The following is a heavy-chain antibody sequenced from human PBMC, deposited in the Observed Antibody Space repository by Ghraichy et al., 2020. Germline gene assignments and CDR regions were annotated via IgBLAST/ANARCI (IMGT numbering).Heavy chain of an antibody. CDR3: TRDGSKGARSDAFDI. Sequence: SQTLSLTCSVSGDSISSSYWSWIRQPAGKGLEWIGRIDPRGKTNNNPSLNSRVTLSLDTSKTHFYLRLNSVTAADTAVYYCTRDGSKGARSDAFDIWGQGTMVTVSS. D-gene: IGHD4/OR15-4a*01. J-gene: IGHJ3*02. V-gene: IGHV4-4*07. CDR1: GDSISSSY. CDR2: IDPRGKT.